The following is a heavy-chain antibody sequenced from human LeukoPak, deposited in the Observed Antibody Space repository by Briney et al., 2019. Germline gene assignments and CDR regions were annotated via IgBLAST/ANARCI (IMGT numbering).Heavy chain of an antibody. CDR2: IYYSGST. D-gene: IGHD6-13*01. Sequence: SETLSLTCTVSGGSISSSSYYWGWIRQPPGKGLEWIGSIYYSGSTYYNPSLKSRVTISVDTSKNQFSLKLSSVTAVDTAVYYCARDVQYSSSWYYFDYWGQGTLVTVSS. V-gene: IGHV4-39*07. CDR3: ARDVQYSSSWYYFDY. J-gene: IGHJ4*02. CDR1: GGSISSSSYY.